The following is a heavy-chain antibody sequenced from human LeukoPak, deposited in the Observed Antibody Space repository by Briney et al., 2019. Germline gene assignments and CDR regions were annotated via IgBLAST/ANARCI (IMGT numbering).Heavy chain of an antibody. V-gene: IGHV3-21*01. CDR1: GLTFSSYS. Sequence: GGSLRLSCAASGLTFSSYSMNWVRQAPGKGLEWVSSISSSSSYIYYADSVKGRFTISRDNAKNSLYLQMNSLRAEDTAVYYCARAVVRGVADYWGQGTLVTVSS. J-gene: IGHJ4*02. CDR3: ARAVVRGVADY. CDR2: ISSSSSYI. D-gene: IGHD3-10*01.